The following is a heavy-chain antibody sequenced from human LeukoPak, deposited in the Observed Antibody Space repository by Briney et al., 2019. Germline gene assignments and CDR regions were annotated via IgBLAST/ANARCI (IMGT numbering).Heavy chain of an antibody. V-gene: IGHV3-9*01. CDR3: ARNPLYYYYYGMDV. J-gene: IGHJ6*02. Sequence: GGSLRLSCAASGFTFDDYGMYWVRQAPGKGLEWVSGISWNSGSIGYADSVKGRFTISRDNAKNSLYLQMNSLRAEDTAVYYCARNPLYYYYYGMDVWGQETTVTVSS. CDR1: GFTFDDYG. CDR2: ISWNSGSI.